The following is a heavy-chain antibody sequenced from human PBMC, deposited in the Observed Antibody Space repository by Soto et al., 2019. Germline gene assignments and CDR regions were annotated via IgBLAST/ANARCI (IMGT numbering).Heavy chain of an antibody. CDR3: AREAIVAGATTGMDV. Sequence: QVQLVQSGAEVTKHGASVTVSCKASGYTLTTFFMPCVRQAHGLGLEWMGVINPGYPASSNTTYAQKFQGSVTMTTDTSTSTVYMELSRLRSDDTAVYYCAREAIVAGATTGMDVWGQGTTVTVSS. J-gene: IGHJ6*02. V-gene: IGHV1-46*01. D-gene: IGHD1-26*01. CDR2: INPGYPASSNT. CDR1: GYTLTTFF.